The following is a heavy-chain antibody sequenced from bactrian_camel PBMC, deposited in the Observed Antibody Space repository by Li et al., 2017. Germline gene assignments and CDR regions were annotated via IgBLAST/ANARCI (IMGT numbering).Heavy chain of an antibody. CDR3: AALTPTYGHYRY. CDR2: ISSGGGVT. D-gene: IGHD2*01. Sequence: VQLVESGGGLVQPGGSLRLSCAASGFTFSSYAMSWVRQAPGKGLEWVSVISSGGGVTYFADSVQGRFTNSRDNAKNTVTLQMNSLKSEDTALYFCAALTPTYGHYRYWGQGTQVTVS. CDR1: GFTFSSYA. V-gene: IGHV3S40*01. J-gene: IGHJ4*01.